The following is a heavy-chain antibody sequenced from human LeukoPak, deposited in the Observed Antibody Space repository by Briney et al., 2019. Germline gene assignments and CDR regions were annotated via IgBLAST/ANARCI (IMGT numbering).Heavy chain of an antibody. V-gene: IGHV4-39*01. Sequence: PGGSLRLSCAASGFTFSSYGMSWVRQAPGKGLEWIGSIYYSGSTYYNPSLKSRVTISVDTSNNRFSLKLSSVTAADTAVYYCARRLGWSPPALFFDYWGQGTLVTVSS. J-gene: IGHJ4*02. D-gene: IGHD1-14*01. CDR3: ARRLGWSPPALFFDY. CDR2: IYYSGST. CDR1: GFTFSSYG.